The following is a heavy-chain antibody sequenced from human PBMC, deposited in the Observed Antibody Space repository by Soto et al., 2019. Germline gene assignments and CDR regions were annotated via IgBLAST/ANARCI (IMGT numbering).Heavy chain of an antibody. V-gene: IGHV3-48*02. D-gene: IGHD5-18*01. Sequence: GGSLRLSCAASGFTFSSYSMNWVRQAPGKGLEWVSYISSSSSTIYYADSVKGRFTISRDNAKNSLYLQMNSLRDEDTAVYYCAREYSYGWNYYYGMDVWGQGTTVTVSS. CDR3: AREYSYGWNYYYGMDV. CDR1: GFTFSSYS. CDR2: ISSSSSTI. J-gene: IGHJ6*02.